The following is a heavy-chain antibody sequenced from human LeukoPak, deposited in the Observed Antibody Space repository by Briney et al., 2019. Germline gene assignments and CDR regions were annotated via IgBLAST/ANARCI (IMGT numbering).Heavy chain of an antibody. Sequence: ASVNVSFKASGYTFINYYIHWVRQAPGQGLEWMGIINPSGGSTSYAQKFRGRVTMTRDTSTSTVYMELSSLRSEDTAVYYCAGALQFGELPGVDWGQGTLVTVSS. V-gene: IGHV1-46*01. CDR3: AGALQFGELPGVD. J-gene: IGHJ4*02. D-gene: IGHD3-10*01. CDR1: GYTFINYY. CDR2: INPSGGST.